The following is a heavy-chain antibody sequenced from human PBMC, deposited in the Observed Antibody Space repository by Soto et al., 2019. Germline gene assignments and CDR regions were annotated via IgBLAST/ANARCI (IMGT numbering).Heavy chain of an antibody. Sequence: SAKVSWEVCGYSLDDLSMRWLQHAPEKGLEWMGGFDPEDGETIYAQKFQGRVTMTEDTSTDTAYMELSSLRSEDTAVYYCATLVAPRGYYYSGMDVWGQGTTVTVSS. D-gene: IGHD5-12*01. CDR2: FDPEDGET. J-gene: IGHJ6*02. CDR3: ATLVAPRGYYYSGMDV. CDR1: GYSLDDLS. V-gene: IGHV1-24*01.